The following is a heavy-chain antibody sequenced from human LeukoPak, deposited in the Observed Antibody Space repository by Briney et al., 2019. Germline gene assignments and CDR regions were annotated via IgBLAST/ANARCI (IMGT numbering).Heavy chain of an antibody. CDR2: IRYDGSNK. Sequence: PGGSLRLSCAASGFTFSSYGMHWVRQAPGKGLEWVAFIRYDGSNKYYADSVKGRFTISRDNSKNTLYLQMNSLRAEDTAVYYCAKTAGYSSRSYFDYWGQGTLVTVSS. CDR3: AKTAGYSSRSYFDY. D-gene: IGHD6-13*01. V-gene: IGHV3-30*02. J-gene: IGHJ4*02. CDR1: GFTFSSYG.